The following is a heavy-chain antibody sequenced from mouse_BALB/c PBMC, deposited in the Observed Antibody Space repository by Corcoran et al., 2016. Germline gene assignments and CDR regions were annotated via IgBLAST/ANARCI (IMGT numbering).Heavy chain of an antibody. V-gene: IGHV9-3-1*01. J-gene: IGHJ3*01. CDR2: IHTYTGEP. CDR1: GYTFTNYG. D-gene: IGHD2-1*01. Sequence: QIQLVQSGPELKKPGETVKISCKASGYTFTNYGMNWVKQAPGKGLKWMGWIHTYTGEPTYADDFKGRFAFSLETTASTAYLQINNLKNEDTAQYFCASGGNYGGVYGGQGTLVTVSA. CDR3: ASGGNYGGVY.